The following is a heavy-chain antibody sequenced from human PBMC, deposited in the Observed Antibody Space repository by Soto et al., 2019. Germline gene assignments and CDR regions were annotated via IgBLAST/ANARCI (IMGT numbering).Heavy chain of an antibody. J-gene: IGHJ6*02. CDR3: ERGRGVATTIRLYYYYGMDV. D-gene: IGHD5-12*01. CDR2: MNPNSGNT. V-gene: IGHV1-8*01. CDR1: GYTFTSYD. Sequence: ASVKVSCKASGYTFTSYDINWVRQATGQGLEWMGWMNPNSGNTGYAQKFQGRVTMTRNTSISTAYMELSSLRSEDTAVYYCERGRGVATTIRLYYYYGMDVWGQGTTGTVSS.